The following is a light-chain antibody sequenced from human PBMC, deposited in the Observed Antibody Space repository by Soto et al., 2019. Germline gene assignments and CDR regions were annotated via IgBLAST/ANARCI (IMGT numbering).Light chain of an antibody. CDR2: DVN. V-gene: IGLV2-11*01. CDR1: SSDVGNYNY. Sequence: QSALTQLRSVSGSPGQSVTISCTGTSSDVGNYNYVSWYQQHPGKAPKLMIYDVNKRPSGVPDRFSGSKSGNTASLIISGLQAEDEADYYCCSWGGSYTVFGVGTKLTVL. J-gene: IGLJ3*02. CDR3: CSWGGSYTV.